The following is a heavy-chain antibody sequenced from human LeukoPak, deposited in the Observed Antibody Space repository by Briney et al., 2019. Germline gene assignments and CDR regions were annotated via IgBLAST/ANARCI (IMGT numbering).Heavy chain of an antibody. V-gene: IGHV1-69*05. CDR3: ARDGGIAAAGTGAFDI. J-gene: IGHJ3*02. D-gene: IGHD6-13*01. Sequence: SVKVSCKASGYTFTSYGISWVRQAPGQGLEWMGGIIPIFGTANYAQKFQGRVTITTDESTSTAYIELSSLRSEDTAVYYCARDGGIAAAGTGAFDIWGQGTMVTVSS. CDR2: IIPIFGTA. CDR1: GYTFTSYG.